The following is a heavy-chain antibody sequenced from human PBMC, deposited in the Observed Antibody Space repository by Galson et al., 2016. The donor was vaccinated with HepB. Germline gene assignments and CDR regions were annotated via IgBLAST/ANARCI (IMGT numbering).Heavy chain of an antibody. J-gene: IGHJ4*02. CDR2: IWYDGSNK. Sequence: SLRLSCAASGFTFSSYGMHWVRQAPGKGLEWVAVIWYDGSNKYYADSVKGRFTISRDHYKHTLYLQMNCLRAEDTAVYYCARGYCSGGSCQYDYVWGSYRHVPLYYFDYWGQGTLVTVSS. CDR3: ARGYCSGGSCQYDYVWGSYRHVPLYYFDY. V-gene: IGHV3-33*01. D-gene: IGHD3-16*02. CDR1: GFTFSSYG.